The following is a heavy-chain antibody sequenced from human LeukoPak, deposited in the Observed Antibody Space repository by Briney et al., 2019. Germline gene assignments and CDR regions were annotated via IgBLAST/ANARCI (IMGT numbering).Heavy chain of an antibody. D-gene: IGHD4-17*01. Sequence: QPGGSLRLSCAGSGFTFSTYELNWVRQAPGKGLEWVSYISSSGNTIYYADPVKGRFTISRDNAKSSLYLQMNSLRPEDTAVYYCARKTYSYGDYGYFDLWGRGTLVTVSS. V-gene: IGHV3-48*03. J-gene: IGHJ2*01. CDR3: ARKTYSYGDYGYFDL. CDR1: GFTFSTYE. CDR2: ISSSGNTI.